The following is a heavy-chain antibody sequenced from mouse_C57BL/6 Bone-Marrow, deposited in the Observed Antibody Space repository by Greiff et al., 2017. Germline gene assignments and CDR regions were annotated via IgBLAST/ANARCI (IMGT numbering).Heavy chain of an antibody. V-gene: IGHV1-82*01. CDR1: GYAFSSSW. CDR3: ASLYYYGTPYYAMDY. J-gene: IGHJ4*01. Sequence: VMLVESGPELVKPGASVKISCKASGYAFSSSWMNWVKQRPGQGLEWIGRIYPGDGDTNYNGKFKGKATLTADKSSSTAYMQLSSLTSEDSAVYFCASLYYYGTPYYAMDYWGQGTSVTVSS. D-gene: IGHD1-1*01. CDR2: IYPGDGDT.